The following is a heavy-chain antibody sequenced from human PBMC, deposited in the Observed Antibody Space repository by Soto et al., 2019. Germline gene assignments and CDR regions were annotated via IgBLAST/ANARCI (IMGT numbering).Heavy chain of an antibody. CDR1: GFTFSSYA. D-gene: IGHD6-19*01. CDR2: ISGSGGST. Sequence: GGSLRLSCAASGFTFSSYAMSWVRQAPGKGLEWVSAISGSGGSTYYADSVKGRFTISRDNSKNTLYLQMNSLRAEYTAVYYCAKEYEYSSGWERIDYWGQGTLVTVSS. CDR3: AKEYEYSSGWERIDY. V-gene: IGHV3-23*01. J-gene: IGHJ4*02.